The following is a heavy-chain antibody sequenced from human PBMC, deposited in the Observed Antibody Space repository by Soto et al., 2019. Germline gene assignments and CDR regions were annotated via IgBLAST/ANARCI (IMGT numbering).Heavy chain of an antibody. CDR2: IYYSGST. V-gene: IGHV4-39*01. CDR3: ARPWAPAHGDLPYEDY. J-gene: IGHJ4*02. D-gene: IGHD2-2*01. Sequence: QLQLQESGPGLVKPSETLSLTCTVSGGSISSSSYYWGWIRQPPGKGLEWIGSIYYSGSTYYNPSLKSRVTISVDTSKNQFSLKLSSVTAADTAVYYCARPWAPAHGDLPYEDYWGQGTLVTVSS. CDR1: GGSISSSSYY.